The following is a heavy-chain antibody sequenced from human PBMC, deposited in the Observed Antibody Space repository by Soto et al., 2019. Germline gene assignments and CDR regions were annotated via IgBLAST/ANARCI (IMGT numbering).Heavy chain of an antibody. CDR1: GFTFSSYS. CDR3: ARDDRRFGEFHPYYYYYMDV. CDR2: ISSSSSTI. J-gene: IGHJ6*03. D-gene: IGHD3-10*01. V-gene: IGHV3-48*01. Sequence: GGSLRLSCAASGFTFSSYSMNWVRQAPGKGLEWVSYISSSSSTIYYADPVKGRFTISRDNAKNSLYLQMNSLRAEDTAVYYCARDDRRFGEFHPYYYYYMDVWGKGTTVTVYS.